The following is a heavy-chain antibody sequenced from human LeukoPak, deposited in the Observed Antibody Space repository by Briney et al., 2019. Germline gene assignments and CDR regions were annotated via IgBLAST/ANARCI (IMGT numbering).Heavy chain of an antibody. D-gene: IGHD5-18*01. CDR1: GGSFSGYY. CDR2: IYHSGST. V-gene: IGHV4-34*01. CDR3: ASAPANSYGGGDDAFDI. Sequence: SETLSLTCAVYGGSFSGYYWSWIRQPPGKGLEWIGSIYHSGSTYYNPSLKSRVTISVDTSKNQFSLKLSSVTAADTAVYYCASAPANSYGGGDDAFDIWGQGTMVTVSS. J-gene: IGHJ3*02.